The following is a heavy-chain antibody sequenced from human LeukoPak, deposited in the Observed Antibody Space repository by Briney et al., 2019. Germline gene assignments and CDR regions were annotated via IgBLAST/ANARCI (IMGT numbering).Heavy chain of an antibody. CDR1: GFTFSSYG. D-gene: IGHD3-22*01. CDR2: IWYDGSNK. CDR3: ARDPRYYDSLYYGMDV. V-gene: IGHV3-33*01. J-gene: IGHJ6*02. Sequence: GGSLRLSCAAPGFTFSSYGMHWVRQAPGKGLEWVAVIWYDGSNKYYADSVKGRFTISRDNSKNTLYLQMNSLRAEDTAVYHCARDPRYYDSLYYGMDVWGQGTTVTVSS.